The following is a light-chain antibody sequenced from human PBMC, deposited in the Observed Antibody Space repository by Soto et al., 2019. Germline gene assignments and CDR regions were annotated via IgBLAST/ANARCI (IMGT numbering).Light chain of an antibody. CDR3: QQYGSSSWT. Sequence: EVVLTQSAVTLYISPGERATLSCRASQSFRGLLAWYQQKPGQAPRLLIYDAYNRATGIPARFSGSGSGTDFILTISRLEPEDFAVYYCQQYGSSSWTFGQGTKVDNK. CDR2: DAY. V-gene: IGKV3-20*01. CDR1: QSFRGL. J-gene: IGKJ1*01.